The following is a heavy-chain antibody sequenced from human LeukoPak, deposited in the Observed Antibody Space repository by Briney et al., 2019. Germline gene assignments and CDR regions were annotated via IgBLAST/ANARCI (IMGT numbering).Heavy chain of an antibody. D-gene: IGHD3-22*01. CDR3: ARDLAVYDSSGYYYGRGYYYGMDV. Sequence: ASVKVSCKASGYTFTSYYMHWVRQAPGQGLEWMGIMNPSGGSTSYAQKFQGRVTMTRDTSTSTVYMELSSLRSEDTAVYYCARDLAVYDSSGYYYGRGYYYGMDVWGQGTTVTVSS. CDR1: GYTFTSYY. V-gene: IGHV1-46*01. CDR2: MNPSGGST. J-gene: IGHJ6*02.